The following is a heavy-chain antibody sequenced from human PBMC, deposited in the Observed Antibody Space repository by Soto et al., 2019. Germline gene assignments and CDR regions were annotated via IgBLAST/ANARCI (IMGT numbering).Heavy chain of an antibody. D-gene: IGHD3-10*01. CDR3: TTDPTALSMVRGVIDYYYGMDV. CDR1: GFTFSSYE. Sequence: GGSLRLSCAASGFTFSSYEMNWVRQAPGKGLEWVSYISSSGSTIYYADSVKGRFTISRDNAKNSLYLQMNSLKTEDTAVYYCTTDPTALSMVRGVIDYYYGMDVWGQGTTVTVSS. CDR2: ISSSGSTI. V-gene: IGHV3-48*03. J-gene: IGHJ6*02.